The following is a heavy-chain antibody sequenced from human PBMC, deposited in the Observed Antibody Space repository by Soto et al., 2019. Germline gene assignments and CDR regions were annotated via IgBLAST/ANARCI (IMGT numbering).Heavy chain of an antibody. V-gene: IGHV4-31*03. J-gene: IGHJ6*02. D-gene: IGHD3-10*01. Sequence: PSETLSLTCTVSGGSISSGGYYWSWIRQHPGKGLEWIGYIYYSGSTYYNPSLKSRVTISVDTSKNQFSLKLSSVTAADTAVYYCARGRRTAWFGELSYYYYGMDVWGQGTTVTVSS. CDR3: ARGRRTAWFGELSYYYYGMDV. CDR2: IYYSGST. CDR1: GGSISSGGYY.